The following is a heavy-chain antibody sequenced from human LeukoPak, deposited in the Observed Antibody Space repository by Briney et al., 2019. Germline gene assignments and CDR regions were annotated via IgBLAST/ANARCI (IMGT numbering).Heavy chain of an antibody. CDR3: ARVVPAAIGYYEH. CDR2: IYYSGST. Sequence: SETLSLTSTVSGGSISSYYWGWIRQPPGKGLEWIGSIYYSGSTYYNPSLKSRVTISVDTSKNQFSLWLSSVTAADTAVYYCARVVPAAIGYYEHWGQGTLVTVSS. J-gene: IGHJ1*01. V-gene: IGHV4-39*01. D-gene: IGHD2-2*02. CDR1: GGSISSYY.